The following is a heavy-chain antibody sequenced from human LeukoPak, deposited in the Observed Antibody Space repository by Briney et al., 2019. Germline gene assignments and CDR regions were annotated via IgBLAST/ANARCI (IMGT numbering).Heavy chain of an antibody. D-gene: IGHD3-3*01. CDR3: ARRAGVGITIFGVVRGYYYYGMDV. J-gene: IGHJ6*02. Sequence: ASVKVSCKASGYTFTSYGISWVRQAPGQGLEWMGWISAYNGNTNYAQKLQGRVTMTTDTSTSTAYMELRGLRSDDTAVYYCARRAGVGITIFGVVRGYYYYGMDVWGQGTTVTVSS. CDR1: GYTFTSYG. CDR2: ISAYNGNT. V-gene: IGHV1-18*01.